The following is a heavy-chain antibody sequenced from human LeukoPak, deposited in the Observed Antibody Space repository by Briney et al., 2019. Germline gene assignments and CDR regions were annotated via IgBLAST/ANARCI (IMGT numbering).Heavy chain of an antibody. CDR1: GGSISSSSYD. CDR3: ARHDPVYDILTGYAVE. V-gene: IGHV4-39*01. Sequence: SETLSLTCTVSGGSISSSSYDWGWIRQPPGKGLEWIGSIYYSGSTYYNPSLKSRVTISVDTSKNQFSLKLSSVTAADTAVYYCARHDPVYDILTGYAVEWGQGTLVTVSS. CDR2: IYYSGST. J-gene: IGHJ4*02. D-gene: IGHD3-9*01.